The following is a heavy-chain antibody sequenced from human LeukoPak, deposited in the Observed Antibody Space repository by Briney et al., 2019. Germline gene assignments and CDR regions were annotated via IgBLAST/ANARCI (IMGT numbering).Heavy chain of an antibody. D-gene: IGHD6-13*01. Sequence: PWETLSLTCAVSGGSFSGYYWSWIRQPAGKGLEWIGRIYTSGSTNYNPSLKSRVTMSVDTSKNQFSLKLSSVNAADTAVYYCAREAAAGTFYFDYWGQGTLVTVSS. J-gene: IGHJ4*02. CDR1: GGSFSGYY. V-gene: IGHV4-4*07. CDR3: AREAAAGTFYFDY. CDR2: IYTSGST.